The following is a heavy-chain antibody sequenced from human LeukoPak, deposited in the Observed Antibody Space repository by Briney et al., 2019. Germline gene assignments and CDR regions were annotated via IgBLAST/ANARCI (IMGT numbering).Heavy chain of an antibody. J-gene: IGHJ3*01. Sequence: SLRLSCAASGFNFNSYEMNWVRLTPGNWPEWVSYISGSATKTSAESVRGRFTISRDNAKCSLYLQMDSLRVEDTAVYYCAREGENANRDAFDVWGQGTMVTVSS. CDR1: GFNFNSYE. CDR2: ISGSATK. V-gene: IGHV3-48*03. D-gene: IGHD3-16*01. CDR3: AREGENANRDAFDV.